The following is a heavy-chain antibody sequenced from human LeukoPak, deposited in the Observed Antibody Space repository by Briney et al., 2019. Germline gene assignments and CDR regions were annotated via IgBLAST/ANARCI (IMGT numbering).Heavy chain of an antibody. CDR3: ARDVGDYGDSPEGFDP. D-gene: IGHD4-17*01. CDR2: IYHSGST. V-gene: IGHV4-38-2*02. Sequence: SETLSLTCTVSGYSISSGYFWGWIRQPPGKGLECIGTIYHSGSTYYNPSLKSRVTISVDKSKNQFSLKLSSVTAADTAVYYCARDVGDYGDSPEGFDPWGQGTLVTVSS. CDR1: GYSISSGYF. J-gene: IGHJ5*02.